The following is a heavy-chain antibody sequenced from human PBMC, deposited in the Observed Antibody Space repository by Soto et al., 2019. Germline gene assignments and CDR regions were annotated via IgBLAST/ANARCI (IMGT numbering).Heavy chain of an antibody. CDR1: GGSVSSGSYY. J-gene: IGHJ6*02. Sequence: GTLCLTCTVSGGSVSSGSYYGSWIRQPPGKGLEWIGYIYYSGSTNYNPSLKSRVTISVDTSKNQFSLKLSSVTAADTAVYYCARNYGDLQYYYYYYGMDVWGQGTTVTVSS. CDR3: ARNYGDLQYYYYYYGMDV. CDR2: IYYSGST. V-gene: IGHV4-61*01. D-gene: IGHD4-17*01.